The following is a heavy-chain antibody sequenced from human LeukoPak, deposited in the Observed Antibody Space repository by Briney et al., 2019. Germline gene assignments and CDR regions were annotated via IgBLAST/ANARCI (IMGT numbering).Heavy chain of an antibody. J-gene: IGHJ4*02. CDR1: GGSISSGSYY. CDR2: IYTSGST. V-gene: IGHV4-61*02. D-gene: IGHD6-13*01. Sequence: SETLSLTCTVSGGSISSGSYYWSWIRQPAGKGLEWIGRIYTSGSTNYNPSLKSRVTISVDTSKNQFSLKLSSVTAADTAVYYCARQLGSSSWNDYWGQGTLVTVSS. CDR3: ARQLGSSSWNDY.